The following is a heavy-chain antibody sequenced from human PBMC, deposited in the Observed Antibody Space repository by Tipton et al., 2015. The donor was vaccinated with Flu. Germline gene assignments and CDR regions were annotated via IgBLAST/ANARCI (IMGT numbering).Heavy chain of an antibody. J-gene: IGHJ4*02. CDR1: GGSISSSSYY. D-gene: IGHD2-15*01. Sequence: TLSLTCTVSGGSISSSSYYWGWIRQPPGKGLEWIGSIYYSGSTYYNPSLKSRVTISADTSKNQFSLKLSPVTAADTAVYYCATKEVSYCSGGSCYSYYFDYWGQGTLVTVSS. CDR3: ATKEVSYCSGGSCYSYYFDY. V-gene: IGHV4-39*01. CDR2: IYYSGST.